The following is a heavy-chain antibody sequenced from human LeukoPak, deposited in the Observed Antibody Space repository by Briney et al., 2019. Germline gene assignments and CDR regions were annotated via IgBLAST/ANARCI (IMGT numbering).Heavy chain of an antibody. V-gene: IGHV3-66*01. J-gene: IGHJ6*02. CDR3: ARDPRNRPPFYYYGMDV. CDR1: GFIVSSNY. D-gene: IGHD1-14*01. Sequence: GCSLRLSCAASGFIVSSNYMSWVRQAAGKRLGWVSVIYGDGSTYYADSVKGRFTISRDNSKSTLYLQWNSLRAEDTAVYYCARDPRNRPPFYYYGMDVWGQGTTVTVSS. CDR2: IYGDGST.